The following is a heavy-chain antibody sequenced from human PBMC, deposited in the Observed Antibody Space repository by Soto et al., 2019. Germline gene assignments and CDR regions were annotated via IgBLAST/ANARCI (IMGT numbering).Heavy chain of an antibody. Sequence: LGGSLRLSCAASGFTFSDYYMSWIRQAPGKGLEWVSYISSSSYRNYADSVKGRFTISRDNAKNSLYLQMNSLRAEDTAVYYCARSVGATSIDYWGQGTLVTVSS. J-gene: IGHJ4*02. CDR3: ARSVGATSIDY. CDR1: GFTFSDYY. CDR2: ISSSSYR. D-gene: IGHD1-26*01. V-gene: IGHV3-11*03.